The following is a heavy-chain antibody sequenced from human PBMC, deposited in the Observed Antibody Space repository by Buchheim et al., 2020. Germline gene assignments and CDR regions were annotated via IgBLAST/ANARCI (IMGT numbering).Heavy chain of an antibody. CDR3: ARRRGDHTHYYFDY. D-gene: IGHD5-24*01. Sequence: EVQLVESGGGLVQPGGSLRLSCGASGLTFTTYWMSWVRQAPGKGLEWLANIKQDGSEKYYVDSVKGRFTISRDNAKNSLYLQMNSLRAGDTAVYYCARRRGDHTHYYFDYWGQGTL. V-gene: IGHV3-7*01. J-gene: IGHJ4*02. CDR1: GLTFTTYW. CDR2: IKQDGSEK.